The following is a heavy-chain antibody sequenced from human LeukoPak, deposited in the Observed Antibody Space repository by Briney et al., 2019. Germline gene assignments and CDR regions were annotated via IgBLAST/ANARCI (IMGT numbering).Heavy chain of an antibody. J-gene: IGHJ6*02. CDR1: GYTFTGYY. Sequence: ASVKVSCKASGYTFTGYYMHWVRQAPGQGLEWMGWINPNSGGANYAQKFQGRVTMTRDTSISTAYMELSRLRSDDTAVYYCAIYYYGSGSYPGFDYYYGMDVWGQGTTVTVSS. D-gene: IGHD3-10*01. CDR3: AIYYYGSGSYPGFDYYYGMDV. V-gene: IGHV1-2*02. CDR2: INPNSGGA.